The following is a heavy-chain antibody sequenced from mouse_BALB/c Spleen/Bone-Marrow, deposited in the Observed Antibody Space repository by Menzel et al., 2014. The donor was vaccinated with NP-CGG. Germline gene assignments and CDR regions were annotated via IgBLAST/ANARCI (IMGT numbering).Heavy chain of an antibody. CDR1: GFNIKDTY. V-gene: IGHV14-3*02. CDR2: IDPANGNT. D-gene: IGHD2-14*01. CDR3: ARYDYRYSWFAY. J-gene: IGHJ3*01. Sequence: EVKLVDSGAELVKPGASVKLSCTASGFNIKDTYMHWVKQRPERGLEWIGRIDPANGNTKYDPKFQGKATITTDTSSNTAYLQLRSLTSEDTAVYYCARYDYRYSWFAYWGQGTLVTVSA.